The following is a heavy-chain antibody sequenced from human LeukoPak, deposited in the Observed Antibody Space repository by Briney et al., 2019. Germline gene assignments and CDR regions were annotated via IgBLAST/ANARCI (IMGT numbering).Heavy chain of an antibody. CDR1: GVSFSGYY. J-gene: IGHJ4*02. D-gene: IGHD3-10*01. CDR3: ASRRTYGSGSYR. V-gene: IGHV4-34*01. CDR2: INHSGST. Sequence: SETLSLTCAVYGVSFSGYYWSWIRQPPGKGLEWIGEINHSGSTNYNPSLKRRVTISVDTSKNQFSLKLSSVTAADTAVYYCASRRTYGSGSYRWGQGTLVTVSS.